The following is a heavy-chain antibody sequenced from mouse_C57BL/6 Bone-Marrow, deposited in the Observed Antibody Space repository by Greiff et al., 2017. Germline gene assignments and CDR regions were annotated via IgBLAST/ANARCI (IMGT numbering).Heavy chain of an antibody. CDR1: GYTFTGYW. J-gene: IGHJ2*01. CDR2: ILPGSGST. V-gene: IGHV1-9*01. CDR3: ARDSNYLYYFDY. Sequence: LEESGAELMKPGASVKLSCKATGYTFTGYWIEWVKQRPGHGLEWIGEILPGSGSTNYNEKFKGKATFTEDTSSNTAYMQLSILTTEDSAIYDCARDSNYLYYFDYWGQGTTLTVSS. D-gene: IGHD2-5*01.